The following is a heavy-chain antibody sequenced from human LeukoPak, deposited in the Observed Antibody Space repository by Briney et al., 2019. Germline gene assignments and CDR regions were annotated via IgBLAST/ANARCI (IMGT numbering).Heavy chain of an antibody. CDR2: TYYRTKWYN. V-gene: IGHV6-1*01. Sequence: SQTLSLSCAISEDSVSSNSAAWNWIRQSPSRGLEWMGRTYYRTKWYNDYAVSVKSRITINPDTSKNQFSLQLNSVTTEDTAVYYCARAPLAWFEELVYGMDVWGQGTTVTVSS. CDR3: ARAPLAWFEELVYGMDV. J-gene: IGHJ6*02. D-gene: IGHD3-10*01. CDR1: EDSVSSNSAA.